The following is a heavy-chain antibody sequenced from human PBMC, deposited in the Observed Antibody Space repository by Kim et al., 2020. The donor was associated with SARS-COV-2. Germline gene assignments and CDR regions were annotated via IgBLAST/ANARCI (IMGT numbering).Heavy chain of an antibody. CDR1: GDSISDFY. J-gene: IGHJ4*02. V-gene: IGHV4-59*01. CDR2: IYNSEST. Sequence: SETLSLTCTMSGDSISDFYLNWIRQPPGKGVEWIGYIYNSESTKYNPSLRSRVTISRDTSKNQFSLQLGSVTAADTAVYYCMVGRGWLSNYWGQGTLVTVSS. CDR3: MVGRGWLSNY. D-gene: IGHD1-26*01.